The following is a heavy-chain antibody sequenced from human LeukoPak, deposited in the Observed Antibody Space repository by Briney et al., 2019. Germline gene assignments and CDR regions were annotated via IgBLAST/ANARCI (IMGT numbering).Heavy chain of an antibody. CDR2: INWNGGST. J-gene: IGHJ5*02. V-gene: IGHV3-20*04. Sequence: GGSLRLSCAASGFTFSSYAMSWVRQAPGKGLEWVSGINWNGGSTGYADSVKGRFTISRDNAKNSLYLQMNSLRAEDTALYYCAREHCGGDCYSPSNWFDPWGQGTLVTVSS. D-gene: IGHD2-21*01. CDR1: GFTFSSYA. CDR3: AREHCGGDCYSPSNWFDP.